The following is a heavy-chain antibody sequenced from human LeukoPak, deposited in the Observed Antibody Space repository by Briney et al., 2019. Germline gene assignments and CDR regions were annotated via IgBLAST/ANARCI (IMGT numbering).Heavy chain of an antibody. CDR1: GFTITTNY. Sequence: PGGSLRLSCAASGFTITTNYMNWVRQAPGKGLEWVSVIYGDDETNYADSVKGRFTISRDNSKNTLYLQMNSLQADDTAVYYCAREAVMPVAPVKIGTSDRPLYEYYGLDVWGQGTTVTVS. CDR3: AREAVMPVAPVKIGTSDRPLYEYYGLDV. V-gene: IGHV3-53*01. CDR2: IYGDDET. J-gene: IGHJ6*02. D-gene: IGHD1/OR15-1a*01.